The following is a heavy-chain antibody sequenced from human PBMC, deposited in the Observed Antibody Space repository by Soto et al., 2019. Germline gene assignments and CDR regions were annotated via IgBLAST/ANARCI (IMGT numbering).Heavy chain of an antibody. Sequence: EVQLLESGGDLVQPGGSLRLSCAVSGFTFNSYAMTWVRQAPGKGLEWVSSISAGGSTTNYADSVKGRFTVSRDNSKNTLHLQMNSLRAEDTAVYYCAKPGPTGTTGRTHPWFDSWGQGTLVTVSS. V-gene: IGHV3-23*01. CDR2: ISAGGSTT. D-gene: IGHD1-7*01. CDR3: AKPGPTGTTGRTHPWFDS. CDR1: GFTFNSYA. J-gene: IGHJ5*01.